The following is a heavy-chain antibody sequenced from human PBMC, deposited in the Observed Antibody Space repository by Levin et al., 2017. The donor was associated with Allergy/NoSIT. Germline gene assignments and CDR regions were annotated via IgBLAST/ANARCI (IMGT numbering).Heavy chain of an antibody. CDR3: ARGAHMTTVIRAFDY. V-gene: IGHV3-30-3*01. J-gene: IGHJ4*02. D-gene: IGHD4-23*01. CDR2: ISYDGSNK. CDR1: GFTFSSYA. Sequence: GGSLRLSCAASGFTFSSYAMHWVRQAPGKGLEWVAVISYDGSNKYYADSVKGRFTISRDNSKNTLYLQMNSLRAEDTAVYYCARGAHMTTVIRAFDYWGQGTLVTVSS.